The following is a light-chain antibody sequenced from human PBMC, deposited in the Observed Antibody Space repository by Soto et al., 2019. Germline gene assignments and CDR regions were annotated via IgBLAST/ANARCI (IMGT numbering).Light chain of an antibody. J-gene: IGLJ2*01. CDR3: SLYVDNNNLL. CDR2: EVT. CDR1: SSDVGSYNY. Sequence: QSALTQPPSASGSPGQSVTISCTGTSSDVGSYNYVSWYQQHPDQAHKLMLYEVTKRPSGVPDRFSGSKSGNTSSLTVAGLQAEDEADYYCSLYVDNNNLLFGGGTKLTVL. V-gene: IGLV2-8*01.